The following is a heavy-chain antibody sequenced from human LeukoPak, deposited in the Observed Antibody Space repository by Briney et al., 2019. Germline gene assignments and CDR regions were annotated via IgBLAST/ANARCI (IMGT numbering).Heavy chain of an antibody. CDR3: ARGGCSSTSCYRIDDAFDI. V-gene: IGHV4-31*03. CDR2: IYYSGST. D-gene: IGHD2-2*01. CDR1: GGSISSGGYY. Sequence: PSQTLSLTCTVSGGSISSGGYYWSWIRQHPGTGLEWIGYIYYSGSTYYNPSLKSRVTMSVDTSKNQFSLKLSSVTAADTAVYYCARGGCSSTSCYRIDDAFDIWGQGTMVTVSS. J-gene: IGHJ3*02.